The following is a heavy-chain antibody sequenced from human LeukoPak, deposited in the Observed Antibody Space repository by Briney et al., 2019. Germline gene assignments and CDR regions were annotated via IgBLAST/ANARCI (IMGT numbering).Heavy chain of an antibody. CDR1: GGSISSSNW. J-gene: IGHJ4*02. CDR3: ARGDGSGSYLEYYFDY. Sequence: SETLSLTCAVSGGSISSSNWWSWVRQPPGKGLEWIGEIYHSGSTNYNPSLKSRVTISVDTSKNQFSLKLSSVTAADTAVYYCARGDGSGSYLEYYFDYWGQGTLVTVSS. V-gene: IGHV4-4*02. CDR2: IYHSGST. D-gene: IGHD3-10*01.